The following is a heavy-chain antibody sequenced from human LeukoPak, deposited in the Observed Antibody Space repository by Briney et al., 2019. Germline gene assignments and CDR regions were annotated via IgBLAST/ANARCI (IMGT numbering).Heavy chain of an antibody. V-gene: IGHV3-33*01. CDR1: GFTFSSYC. D-gene: IGHD1-14*01. CDR3: ARLRNDAFDI. J-gene: IGHJ3*02. CDR2: IWYDGSNK. Sequence: GGSLRLSCAASGFTFSSYCMHWVRRAPGKGLEWVAVIWYDGSNKYYVDSVKGRFTISRDNAKSTLYLQMNSLRAEDTAVYYCARLRNDAFDIWGEGTVVTVSS.